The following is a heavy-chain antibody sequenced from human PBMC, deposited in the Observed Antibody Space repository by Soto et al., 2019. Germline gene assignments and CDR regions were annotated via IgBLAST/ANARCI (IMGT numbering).Heavy chain of an antibody. J-gene: IGHJ5*02. V-gene: IGHV4-34*01. Sequence: PSETLSPTCAVCGGSFSGYYWTCIRQPPGTGLEWIGEINHSGSTNYNPSLKSRVTISVDTSKNQFSLKLSSVTAADTAVYYCARGVPAAIKYNWFDPWGEGTLVTVS. CDR3: ARGVPAAIKYNWFDP. CDR2: INHSGST. CDR1: GGSFSGYY. D-gene: IGHD2-2*01.